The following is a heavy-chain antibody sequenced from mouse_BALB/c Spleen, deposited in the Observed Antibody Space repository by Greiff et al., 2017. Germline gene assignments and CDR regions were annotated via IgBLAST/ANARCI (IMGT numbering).Heavy chain of an antibody. V-gene: IGHV8-12*01. J-gene: IGHJ2*01. CDR1: GFSLSTSGMG. CDR3: ARSGNGYDVGFDY. Sequence: QVTLKVCGPGILQPSQTLSLTCSFSGFSLSTSGMGVSWIRQPSGKGLEWLAHIYWDDDKRYNPSLKSRLTISKDTSSNQVFLKITSVDTADTATYYCARSGNGYDVGFDYWGQGTTLTVSS. CDR2: IYWDDDK. D-gene: IGHD2-2*01.